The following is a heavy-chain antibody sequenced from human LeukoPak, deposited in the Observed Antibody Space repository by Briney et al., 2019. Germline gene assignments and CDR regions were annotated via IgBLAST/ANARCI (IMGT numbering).Heavy chain of an antibody. CDR1: GGTFSSYA. Sequence: SVNVSRKASGGTFSSYAISGVRQAPGQGLEWMGGIIPIFGTANYAQKFQGRVTITADESTSTAYMELSSLRSEDTAVYYCASDRVLRYFDWSPGYFDYWGQGTLVTVSS. J-gene: IGHJ4*02. V-gene: IGHV1-69*01. D-gene: IGHD3-9*01. CDR3: ASDRVLRYFDWSPGYFDY. CDR2: IIPIFGTA.